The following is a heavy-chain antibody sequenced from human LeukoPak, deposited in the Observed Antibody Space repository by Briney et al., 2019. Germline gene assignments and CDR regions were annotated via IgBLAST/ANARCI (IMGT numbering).Heavy chain of an antibody. CDR2: ISSSSSYI. CDR3: ARGGVRGPHDY. D-gene: IGHD3-10*01. J-gene: IGHJ4*02. CDR1: GFTFSSYS. V-gene: IGHV3-21*04. Sequence: GGSLRLSCAASGFTFSSYSMNWVRQAPGKGLEWVSSISSSSSYIYYADSVKGRFTISRDNAKNSLYLQMNSLRAEDTALYHCARGGVRGPHDYWGQGTLVTVSS.